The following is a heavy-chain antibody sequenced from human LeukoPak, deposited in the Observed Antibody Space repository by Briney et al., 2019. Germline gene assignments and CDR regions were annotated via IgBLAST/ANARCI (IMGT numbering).Heavy chain of an antibody. CDR1: GYTFTGYY. Sequence: ASVTVSCKASGYTFTGYYIHWVRQAPAQGLEWMGWINPNSGGTNYAQKFQGRVTMTRDTSISTAYMELSRLRSDDTAVYYCAKVMGSGQWLVEREDFDIWGQGTMVTVSS. CDR3: AKVMGSGQWLVEREDFDI. V-gene: IGHV1-2*02. D-gene: IGHD6-19*01. CDR2: INPNSGGT. J-gene: IGHJ3*02.